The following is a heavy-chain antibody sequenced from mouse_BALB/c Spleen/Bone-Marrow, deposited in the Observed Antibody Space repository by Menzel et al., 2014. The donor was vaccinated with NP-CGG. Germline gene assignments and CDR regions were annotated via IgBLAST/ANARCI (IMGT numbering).Heavy chain of an antibody. D-gene: IGHD2-14*01. CDR3: ARRDYRYDGVWFAY. Sequence: VQLKQSGPELVKPGASVKMSCKASGYSFTSYVIQWVKQKPGQGLEWIGYVNPYNDGTNYNEKFKGKATLTSDKSSSTAYMELSSLTSEDSAVYYCARRDYRYDGVWFAYWGQGTLVTVSA. CDR2: VNPYNDGT. CDR1: GYSFTSYV. J-gene: IGHJ3*01. V-gene: IGHV1-14*01.